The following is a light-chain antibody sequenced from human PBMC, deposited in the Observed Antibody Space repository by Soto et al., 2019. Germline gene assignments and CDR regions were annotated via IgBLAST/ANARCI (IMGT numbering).Light chain of an antibody. CDR3: QSYDGSLSYV. V-gene: IGLV1-40*01. J-gene: IGLJ1*01. CDR2: GNS. CDR1: SSNIGAGYD. Sequence: QSVLTQPPSVSGAPGQRVTIPCTGSSSNIGAGYDVHWYQQLPGTAPKLLIYGNSNRPSGVPDRFSGSKSGTSASLAITGLQAEDEADYYCQSYDGSLSYVFGTGTKVTVL.